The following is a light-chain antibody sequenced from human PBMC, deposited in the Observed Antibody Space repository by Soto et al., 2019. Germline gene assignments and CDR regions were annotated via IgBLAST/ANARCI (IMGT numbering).Light chain of an antibody. CDR3: AAWDNSLNGYV. CDR1: SSNIGSTR. CDR2: SDN. Sequence: QSVLTQPPSASGTPGQRVAISCSGASSNIGSTRANWYRQLPGSAPKLLIYSDNQRPSGVPDRFSGSKSGTSASLAISGLQSEDEADYYCAAWDNSLNGYVFGTGTKLPVL. V-gene: IGLV1-44*01. J-gene: IGLJ1*01.